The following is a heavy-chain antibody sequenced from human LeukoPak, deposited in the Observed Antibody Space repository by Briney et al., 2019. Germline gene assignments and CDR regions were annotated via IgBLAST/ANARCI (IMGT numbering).Heavy chain of an antibody. D-gene: IGHD4-11*01. V-gene: IGHV1-24*01. CDR3: ATEMTSVVPDY. Sequence: ASVKVSCKVSGQTLSELTMHWVRQAPGKGLEWMGGFDPENDERMYARNFRGRVTMTEDTSTDTAYMELSSLRSEDTAVYFCATEMTSVVPDYRGQGTLVTVSS. CDR2: FDPENDER. J-gene: IGHJ4*02. CDR1: GQTLSELT.